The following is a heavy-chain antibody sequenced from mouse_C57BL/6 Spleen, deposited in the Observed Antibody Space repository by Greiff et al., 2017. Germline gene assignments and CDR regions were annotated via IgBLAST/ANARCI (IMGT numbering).Heavy chain of an antibody. J-gene: IGHJ3*01. Sequence: QVQLQQSGPELVKPGASVKISCKASGYAFSSSWMNWVKQRPGKGLGWIGRIYPGDGDTNYNGKFKGKATLTADKSSSTAYMQLSSLTSEDSAVYFCARSIYYGSSPWFAYWGQGTLVTVSA. D-gene: IGHD1-1*01. CDR2: IYPGDGDT. CDR1: GYAFSSSW. V-gene: IGHV1-82*01. CDR3: ARSIYYGSSPWFAY.